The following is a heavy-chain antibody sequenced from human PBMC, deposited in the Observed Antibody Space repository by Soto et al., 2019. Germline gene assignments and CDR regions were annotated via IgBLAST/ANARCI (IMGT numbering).Heavy chain of an antibody. J-gene: IGHJ4*02. CDR3: AKLHDRFDY. CDR1: GFTFSSYG. CDR2: ISYDGSNK. D-gene: IGHD1-1*01. V-gene: IGHV3-30*18. Sequence: GGSLRLSCAASGFTFSSYGMHWVRQAPGKGLEWVAVISYDGSNKYYADSVKGRFTISRDNSKNTLYLQMNSLRAEDTAVYYCAKLHDRFDYWGQGTLVTVSS.